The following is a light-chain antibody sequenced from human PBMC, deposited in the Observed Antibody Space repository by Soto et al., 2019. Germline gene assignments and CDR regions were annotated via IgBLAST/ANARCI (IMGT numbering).Light chain of an antibody. CDR3: QQYNNSWT. J-gene: IGKJ1*01. CDR1: QSVSSN. Sequence: EIVMTQSPATLSVSPGERATLSCRASQSVSSNLAWYQQKPGQAPRLLIYGASTGATGIPARFSGSGSGTEFTLTISSLQSEDFAVYYCQQYNNSWTFGQGTKVDIK. CDR2: GAS. V-gene: IGKV3-15*01.